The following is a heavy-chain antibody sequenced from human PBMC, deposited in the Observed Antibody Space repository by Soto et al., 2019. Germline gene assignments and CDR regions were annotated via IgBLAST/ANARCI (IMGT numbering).Heavy chain of an antibody. J-gene: IGHJ1*01. D-gene: IGHD6-13*01. CDR2: IYPGDSDT. V-gene: IGHV5-51*01. Sequence: PGESLKISCKGSGYSFTSYWIGWVRQMPGKGLEWMGIIYPGDSDTRYSPSFQGQVTISADKSISTAYLQWSSLKASDTAMYYCARHDGSSWSPECFRHWGQGTLVTVSS. CDR1: GYSFTSYW. CDR3: ARHDGSSWSPECFRH.